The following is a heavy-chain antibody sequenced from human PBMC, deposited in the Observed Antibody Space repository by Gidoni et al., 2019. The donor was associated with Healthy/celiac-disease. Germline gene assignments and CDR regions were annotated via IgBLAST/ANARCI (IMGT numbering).Heavy chain of an antibody. CDR2: ISYDGSNK. CDR1: GFPFSSYG. Sequence: QVQLVESGGGVVQPGRSLRLSCAASGFPFSSYGMHWVRQAPGKGLEWVAVISYDGSNKYYADSVKGRFTISRDNSKNTLYLQMNSLRAEDTAVYYCAKDQVYTGTYTSYYYYYMDVWGKGTTVTVSS. D-gene: IGHD1-20*01. J-gene: IGHJ6*03. CDR3: AKDQVYTGTYTSYYYYYMDV. V-gene: IGHV3-30*18.